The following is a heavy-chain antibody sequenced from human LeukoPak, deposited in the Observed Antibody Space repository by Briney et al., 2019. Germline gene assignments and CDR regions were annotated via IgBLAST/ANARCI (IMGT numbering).Heavy chain of an antibody. CDR3: ARDLLGISAFDI. CDR2: ISWNSGSI. D-gene: IGHD3-16*01. Sequence: GGSLRLSCAASGFTFDDYAMHWVRQAPGKGLEWVSGISWNSGSIGYADSVKGRFTISRDNSKNTLYLQMNSLRAEDTAVYYCARDLLGISAFDIWGQGTMVTVSS. V-gene: IGHV3-9*01. J-gene: IGHJ3*02. CDR1: GFTFDDYA.